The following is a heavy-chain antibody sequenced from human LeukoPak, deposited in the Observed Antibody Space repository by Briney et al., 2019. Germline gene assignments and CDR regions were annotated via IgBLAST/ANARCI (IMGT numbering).Heavy chain of an antibody. Sequence: GGSLRLSCAASGFTFSSYAMSWVRQAPGKGLEWVSGISGSGGSTHYADSVKGQFTISRDNSKYTLWLQMNSLRAEDTALYYCAKKGDSGWVFDYWGQGTLVTVSS. V-gene: IGHV3-23*01. CDR3: AKKGDSGWVFDY. J-gene: IGHJ4*02. D-gene: IGHD6-19*01. CDR2: ISGSGGST. CDR1: GFTFSSYA.